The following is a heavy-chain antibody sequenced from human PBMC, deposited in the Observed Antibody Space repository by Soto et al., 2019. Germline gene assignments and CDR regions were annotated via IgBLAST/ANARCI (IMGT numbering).Heavy chain of an antibody. CDR2: INPSGGST. CDR3: ARDPRRWSGYYDFDY. CDR1: GYTFTSYY. J-gene: IGHJ4*02. V-gene: IGHV1-46*01. Sequence: ASVKVSCKASGYTFTSYYMHWVRQAPGQGLEWMGIINPSGGSTSYAQKFQGRVTMTRDTSTSTVYMELSSLRSEDTAVYYCARDPRRWSGYYDFDYWGQGTLVTVSS. D-gene: IGHD3-3*01.